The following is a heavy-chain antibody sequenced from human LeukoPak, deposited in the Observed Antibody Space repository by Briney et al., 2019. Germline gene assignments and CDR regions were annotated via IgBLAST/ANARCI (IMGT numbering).Heavy chain of an antibody. CDR2: ISTYNGNT. CDR1: VYTFTSYG. Sequence: GASVKVSCKASVYTFTSYGISWVRQAPGQGLEWMGWISTYNGNTNYAQKLQGRVTMTTDTSTTTAYMELRSLTSDDTAVYYCARDPTTQTFDYWGQGTLITVSS. V-gene: IGHV1-18*01. J-gene: IGHJ4*02. CDR3: ARDPTTQTFDY. D-gene: IGHD4-11*01.